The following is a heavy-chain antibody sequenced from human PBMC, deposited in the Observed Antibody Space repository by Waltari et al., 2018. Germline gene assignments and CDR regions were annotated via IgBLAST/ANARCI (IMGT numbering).Heavy chain of an antibody. V-gene: IGHV4-59*11. D-gene: IGHD6-13*01. J-gene: IGHJ4*02. CDR2: IYYSGST. CDR3: ARVGGDSSSWYYFDY. Sequence: QVQLQESGPGLVKPSETLSLTCTVSGGSISSHYWSWIRQPPGKGLEWIGYIYYSGSTNYNPSLKSRVTISVDTSKNQFSLKLSSVTAADTAVYYCARVGGDSSSWYYFDYWGQGTLVTVS. CDR1: GGSISSHY.